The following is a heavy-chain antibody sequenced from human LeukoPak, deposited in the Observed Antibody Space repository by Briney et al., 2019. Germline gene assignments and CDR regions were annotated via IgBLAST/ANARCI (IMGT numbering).Heavy chain of an antibody. CDR2: FDPEDGET. Sequence: ASVKVSCKVSGYTLTELSMHWVRQAPGKGLEWMGGFDPEDGETIYAQKFQGRVTMTEDTSTDTAYMELSSLRSEDTAVYYCATDRLGEFLPDYWGQGTLVTVSS. CDR1: GYTLTELS. V-gene: IGHV1-24*01. CDR3: ATDRLGEFLPDY. J-gene: IGHJ4*02. D-gene: IGHD3-10*01.